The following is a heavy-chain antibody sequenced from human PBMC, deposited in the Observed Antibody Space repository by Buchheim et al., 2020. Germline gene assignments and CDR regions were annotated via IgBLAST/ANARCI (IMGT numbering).Heavy chain of an antibody. D-gene: IGHD2-2*01. CDR3: ARAGIVVIPAPKGGMDV. CDR2: ISSSSSYI. J-gene: IGHJ6*02. Sequence: EVQLVESGGGLVKPGGSLRLSCAASGFTFSNYAMNWVRQAPGKGLEWVSSISSSSSYIYYADSVKGRFTIYRDNAKNSLYLQMTGLRAEDTAVYYCARAGIVVIPAPKGGMDVWGQGTT. CDR1: GFTFSNYA. V-gene: IGHV3-21*01.